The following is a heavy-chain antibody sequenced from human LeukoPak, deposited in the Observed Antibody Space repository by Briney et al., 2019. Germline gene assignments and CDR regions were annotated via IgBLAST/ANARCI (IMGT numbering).Heavy chain of an antibody. CDR1: GGSISSYY. CDR2: IYTSGST. Sequence: SETLSLTCTVSGGSISSYYWSWIRQPAGKGLEWIGRIYTSGSTNYNPSLKSRVTISVDTSKNQFSLKLSSVTAADTAVYYCARGTITFGGVIPPGYWGQGTLVTVSS. D-gene: IGHD3-16*02. CDR3: ARGTITFGGVIPPGY. J-gene: IGHJ4*02. V-gene: IGHV4-4*07.